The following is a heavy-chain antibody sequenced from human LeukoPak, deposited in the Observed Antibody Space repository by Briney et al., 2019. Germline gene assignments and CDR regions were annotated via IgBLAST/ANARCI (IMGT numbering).Heavy chain of an antibody. CDR1: GGSINSYY. D-gene: IGHD1-14*01. J-gene: IGHJ4*02. Sequence: SETLSLTCTVSGGSINSYYWSWIRQPPGKGLECIGYIYYSGSPNYNPSLKSRVTISVDTSKKQFSLKLTSVTAADTAVYYCARIAPGEPVRYWGQGTLVTVSS. CDR3: ARIAPGEPVRY. V-gene: IGHV4-59*01. CDR2: IYYSGSP.